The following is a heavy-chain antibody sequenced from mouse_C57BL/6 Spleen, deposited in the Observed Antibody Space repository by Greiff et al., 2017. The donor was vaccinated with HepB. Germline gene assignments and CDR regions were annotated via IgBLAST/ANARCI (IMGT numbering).Heavy chain of an antibody. J-gene: IGHJ4*01. D-gene: IGHD1-1*01. CDR1: GYTFTSYW. CDR2: INPSSGYT. Sequence: VQLQQSGAELAKPGASVKLSCKASGYTFTSYWMHWVKQRPGQGLEWIGYINPSSGYTKYNQKFKDKATLTADKSSSTAYMQLSSLTYEDSAVYYCARSDYGSSYAMDDWGQGTSVTVSS. CDR3: ARSDYGSSYAMDD. V-gene: IGHV1-7*01.